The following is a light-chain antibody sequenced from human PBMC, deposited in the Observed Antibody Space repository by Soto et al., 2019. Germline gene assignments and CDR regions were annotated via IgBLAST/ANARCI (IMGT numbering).Light chain of an antibody. CDR3: QQYNDYSTWT. Sequence: DLQMTQSPSTLSASIGDRVTITCRASQSISKWLAWYQQKPGKAPKVLIWDASSLHRGVPSRFSGSGSGTEFTLTISSLQPDDFATYYCQQYNDYSTWTFGQGTKVEIK. V-gene: IGKV1-5*01. CDR1: QSISKW. J-gene: IGKJ1*01. CDR2: DAS.